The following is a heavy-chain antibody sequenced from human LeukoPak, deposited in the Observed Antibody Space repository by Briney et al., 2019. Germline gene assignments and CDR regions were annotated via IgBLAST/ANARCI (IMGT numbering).Heavy chain of an antibody. J-gene: IGHJ4*02. CDR2: IYYSGST. V-gene: IGHV4-39*01. CDR3: ATSSLWFGELLFDY. Sequence: SETLSLTCTVSGGSISSSSYYWGWIRQPPGKGLEWIGSIYYSGSTYYNPSLKSRVTISVDTSKNKFSLKLSSVTAADTAVYYCATSSLWFGELLFDYWGQGTLVTVSS. CDR1: GGSISSSSYY. D-gene: IGHD3-10*01.